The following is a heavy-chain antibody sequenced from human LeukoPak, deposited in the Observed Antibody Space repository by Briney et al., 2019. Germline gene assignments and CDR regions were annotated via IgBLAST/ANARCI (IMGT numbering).Heavy chain of an antibody. D-gene: IGHD3-3*01. CDR3: ARVAPPPTIFGVVIIFDAFDI. CDR2: ISAYNGNT. J-gene: IGHJ3*02. V-gene: IGHV1-18*01. Sequence: ASVKVSCKASGYTFTSYGISWVRQAPGQGLEWMGWISAYNGNTNYAQKLQGRVTMTTDTSTSTAYMELRSLRSDDTAVYYCARVAPPPTIFGVVIIFDAFDIWGQGTMVTVSS. CDR1: GYTFTSYG.